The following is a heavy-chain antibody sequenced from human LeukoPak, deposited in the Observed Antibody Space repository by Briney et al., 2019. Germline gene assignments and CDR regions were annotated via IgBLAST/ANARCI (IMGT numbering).Heavy chain of an antibody. V-gene: IGHV1-2*02. J-gene: IGHJ5*02. CDR1: GYTFTGYY. D-gene: IGHD3-10*01. CDR3: ARDPPYYGSGERFDP. CDR2: INPNSGGT. Sequence: ASVKVSCKASGYTFTGYYMHWVRQAPGQGLEWMGWINPNSGGTNYAQKFQGRVTMTRDTSTSTVYMELSSLRSEDTAVYYCARDPPYYGSGERFDPWGQGTLVTVSS.